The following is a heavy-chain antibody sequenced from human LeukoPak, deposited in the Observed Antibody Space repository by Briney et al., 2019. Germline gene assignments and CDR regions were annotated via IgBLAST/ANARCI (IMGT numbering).Heavy chain of an antibody. CDR3: ARVQAGGCSSTSCHTFDY. CDR2: INHSGST. J-gene: IGHJ4*02. CDR1: GGSISSSSYY. Sequence: SETLSLTCTVSGGSISSSSYYWGWIRQPPGKGLEWIGEINHSGSTNYNPSLKSRVTISVDTSKNQFSLKLSSVTAADTAVYYCARVQAGGCSSTSCHTFDYWGQGTLVTVSS. V-gene: IGHV4-39*07. D-gene: IGHD2-2*02.